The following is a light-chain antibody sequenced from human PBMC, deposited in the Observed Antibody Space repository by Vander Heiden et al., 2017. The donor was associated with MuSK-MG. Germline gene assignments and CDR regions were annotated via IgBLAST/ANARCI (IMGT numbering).Light chain of an antibody. J-gene: IGKJ2*01. CDR1: QGVLYRSTNKNY. CDR2: WAS. Sequence: DIVMSQSPDSLAVSLGERATINCKASQGVLYRSTNKNYLAWYQQKPGQPPKLLIYWASTRESGVPDRFSGSGSETDFTLTISSLQAEDVAVYYCQQYFSSPYTFGQRTRLEIK. V-gene: IGKV4-1*01. CDR3: QQYFSSPYT.